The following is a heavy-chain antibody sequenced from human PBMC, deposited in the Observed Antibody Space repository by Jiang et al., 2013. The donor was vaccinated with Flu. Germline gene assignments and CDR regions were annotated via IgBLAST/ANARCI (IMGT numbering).Heavy chain of an antibody. CDR3: ALGGWDILTGDSVDY. J-gene: IGHJ4*02. D-gene: IGHD3-9*01. V-gene: IGHV1-8*01. Sequence: TGYAQKFQGRVTMTRNTSISTAYMELSSLRSEDTAVYYCALGGWDILTGDSVDYWGQGTLVTVSS. CDR2: T.